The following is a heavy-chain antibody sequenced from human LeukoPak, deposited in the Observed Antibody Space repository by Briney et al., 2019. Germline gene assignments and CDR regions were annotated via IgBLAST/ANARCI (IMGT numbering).Heavy chain of an antibody. V-gene: IGHV1-69*13. J-gene: IGHJ6*03. Sequence: SVKVSCKASGGTFSSYAISWVRQAPGQGLEWMGGIIPIFGTANYAQKFQGRVTITADESTSTAYMELSSLRSEDTAVYYCAANDYGGSHYYYYYYMDVWGKGTTVSVSS. D-gene: IGHD4-23*01. CDR2: IIPIFGTA. CDR1: GGTFSSYA. CDR3: AANDYGGSHYYYYYYMDV.